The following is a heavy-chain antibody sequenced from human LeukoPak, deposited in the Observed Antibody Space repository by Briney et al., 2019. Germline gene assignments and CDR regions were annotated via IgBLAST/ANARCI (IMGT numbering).Heavy chain of an antibody. V-gene: IGHV4-59*01. CDR3: ARERGNWNSFDY. D-gene: IGHD1/OR15-1a*01. CDR1: GGSISSYY. Sequence: SETLSLTCTVSGGSISSYYWSWIRQPPGKGLEWIGYIYYSGSTNYNPSLKSRATISVDTSKNQFSLKLSSVTAADTAVYYCARERGNWNSFDYWGQGTLVTVSS. CDR2: IYYSGST. J-gene: IGHJ4*02.